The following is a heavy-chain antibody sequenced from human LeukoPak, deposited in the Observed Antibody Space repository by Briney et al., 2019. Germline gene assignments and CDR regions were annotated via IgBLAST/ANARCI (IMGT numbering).Heavy chain of an antibody. CDR1: GFSLTTNGVG. J-gene: IGHJ5*02. V-gene: IGHV2-5*02. CDR3: ARLPAVRGTAINYFDA. D-gene: IGHD3-10*01. CDR2: IYWDDDK. Sequence: SGPTLVNPTQTLTLTCTFSGFSLTTNGVGVGWFRQPPGKALEWLALIYWDDDKRYSPSLKSRLTITKDTSKMQVVLTLTTMDPVDTATYYCARLPAVRGTAINYFDAWGQGTLVTVSS.